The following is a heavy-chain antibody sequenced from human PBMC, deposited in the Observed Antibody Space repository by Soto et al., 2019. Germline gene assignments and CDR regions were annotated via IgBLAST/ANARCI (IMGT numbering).Heavy chain of an antibody. Sequence: GGSLRLSCAASGFTFSSYAMSWVRQAPGKGLEWVSAISGSGGSTYYADSVKGRFTISRDNSKNTRYLQMNSLRAEDTAVYYCAKAGSGYDKQEGLYYYYYMDVWGKGTTVTVSS. J-gene: IGHJ6*03. V-gene: IGHV3-23*01. D-gene: IGHD5-12*01. CDR1: GFTFSSYA. CDR2: ISGSGGST. CDR3: AKAGSGYDKQEGLYYYYYMDV.